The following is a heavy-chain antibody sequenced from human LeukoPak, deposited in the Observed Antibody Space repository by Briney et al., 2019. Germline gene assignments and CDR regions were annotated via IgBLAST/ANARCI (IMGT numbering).Heavy chain of an antibody. CDR2: INPNSGGT. J-gene: IGHJ5*01. D-gene: IGHD1-7*01. V-gene: IGHV1-2*06. CDR3: AREDGLELWFDS. Sequence: ASVKVSCKASGYTFTGYYMHWVRQAPGQGLEWMGRINPNSGGTNYAQKFQGRVTMTRDTSISTAYMELSRLRSDDTAVYYCAREDGLELWFDSWGQGTLVTVSS. CDR1: GYTFTGYY.